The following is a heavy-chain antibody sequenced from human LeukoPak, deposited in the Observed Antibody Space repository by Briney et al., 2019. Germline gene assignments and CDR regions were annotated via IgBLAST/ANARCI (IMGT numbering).Heavy chain of an antibody. J-gene: IGHJ1*01. CDR3: AKGVKEQWLVEYFQH. D-gene: IGHD6-19*01. CDR1: GFTFSSYA. CDR2: ISGSGGST. V-gene: IGHV3-23*01. Sequence: GGSLRLSCAASGFTFSSYAMSWVRQAPGKGLEWVSAISGSGGSTYYADSVKGRFTISRDNSKNTLYLQMNSLRAEDTAVYYCAKGVKEQWLVEYFQHWGQGTLVTVSS.